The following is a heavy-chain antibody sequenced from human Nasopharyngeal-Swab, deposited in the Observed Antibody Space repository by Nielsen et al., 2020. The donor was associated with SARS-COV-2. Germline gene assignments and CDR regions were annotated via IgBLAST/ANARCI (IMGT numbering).Heavy chain of an antibody. V-gene: IGHV5-51*01. CDR3: TRPMRPMGHYYFGMDV. CDR1: GSSFPTYW. CDR2: IYPGDSNT. J-gene: IGHJ6*01. Sequence: GASLTISCQGSGSSFPTYWLGWVRQLPGKGLEWLGIIYPGDSNTRYSPSFQGQVAISVDKYSSTAYLQWSSLKASDTAIYYCTRPMRPMGHYYFGMDVCGQGTTVTVSS.